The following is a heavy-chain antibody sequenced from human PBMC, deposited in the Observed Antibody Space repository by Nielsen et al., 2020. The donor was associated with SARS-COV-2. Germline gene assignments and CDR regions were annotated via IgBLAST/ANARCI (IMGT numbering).Heavy chain of an antibody. D-gene: IGHD3-10*01. CDR3: ASFHYYGSGSYGLDY. Sequence: GGSLRLSCAASGFTFSSYAMHWVRQAPGKGLEYVSAISSNGGSTYYANSVKGRFTISRDNSKNTLYLQMNSLRAEDTAVYYCASFHYYGSGSYGLDYWGQGTLVTVSS. J-gene: IGHJ4*02. V-gene: IGHV3-64*01. CDR1: GFTFSSYA. CDR2: ISSNGGST.